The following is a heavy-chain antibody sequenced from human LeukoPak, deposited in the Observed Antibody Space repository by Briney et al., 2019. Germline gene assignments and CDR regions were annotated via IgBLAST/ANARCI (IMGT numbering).Heavy chain of an antibody. CDR3: AGSGIAAQVDY. V-gene: IGHV4-59*01. D-gene: IGHD6-6*01. CDR2: IYYSGST. CDR1: GGSISSYY. Sequence: MTSETLSLTCTVSGGSISSYYWSWIRQPPGKGLEWIGYIYYSGSTNYNPSLKSRVTISVDTSKNQFSLKLSSVTAADTAVYYCAGSGIAAQVDYWGQGTLVTVSS. J-gene: IGHJ4*02.